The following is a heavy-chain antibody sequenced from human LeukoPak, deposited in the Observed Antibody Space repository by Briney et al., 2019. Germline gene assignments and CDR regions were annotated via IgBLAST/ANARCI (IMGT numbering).Heavy chain of an antibody. CDR2: ISGSGGST. D-gene: IGHD2-2*02. J-gene: IGHJ4*02. Sequence: GGSLRLSCAASGLTLSNYAMSWVRQAPGKGLEWVSGISGSGGSTYYADSVKGRFTISRDNSKNTLYLQMNSLRAEDTAVYYCARDLMVAGIGYCSSTSCYTGGPDYWGQGTLVTVSS. CDR1: GLTLSNYA. CDR3: ARDLMVAGIGYCSSTSCYTGGPDY. V-gene: IGHV3-23*01.